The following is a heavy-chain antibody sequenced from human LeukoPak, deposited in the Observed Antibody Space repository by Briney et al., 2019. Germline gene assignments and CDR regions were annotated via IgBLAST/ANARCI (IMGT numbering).Heavy chain of an antibody. J-gene: IGHJ4*02. CDR3: AGGGDFWSGYYTRGMGDFDY. D-gene: IGHD3-3*01. CDR1: GGSFSGYY. CDR2: INHSGST. Sequence: SETLSLTCAVYGGSFSGYYWSWIRQPPGKGLEWIGEINHSGSTNYNPSLKSRVTISVDTSKNQFSLKLSSVTAADTAVYYCAGGGDFWSGYYTRGMGDFDYWGQGTLVTVSS. V-gene: IGHV4-34*01.